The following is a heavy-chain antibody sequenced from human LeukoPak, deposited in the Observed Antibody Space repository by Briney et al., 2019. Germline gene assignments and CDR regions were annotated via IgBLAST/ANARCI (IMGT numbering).Heavy chain of an antibody. V-gene: IGHV3-23*01. CDR3: AKSTTEYSSSSVSSSPYYFDY. CDR1: GFTFSSYA. J-gene: IGHJ4*02. Sequence: GGSLRLSCAASGFTFSSYAMSWVRQAPGKGLEWVSAISGSGGSTYYADPVKGRFTISRDNSKNTLYLQMNSLRAEDTAVYYCAKSTTEYSSSSVSSSPYYFDYWGQGTLVTVSS. D-gene: IGHD6-6*01. CDR2: ISGSGGST.